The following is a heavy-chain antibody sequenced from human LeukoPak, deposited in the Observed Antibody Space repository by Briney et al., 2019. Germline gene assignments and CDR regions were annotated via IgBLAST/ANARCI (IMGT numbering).Heavy chain of an antibody. CDR3: ARPKKEAVRSVSYYDIDV. V-gene: IGHV5-51*01. CDR1: GYSFTSYW. Sequence: GESLKISCKGSGYSFTSYWIGWVRQMPGKGLEWMGIIYPGDSDTRYSPSFQGQVTISADKSISTAYLQWSSLKASDTAMYYCARPKKEAVRSVSYYDIDVWGKGTTVTVSS. J-gene: IGHJ6*03. CDR2: IYPGDSDT. D-gene: IGHD3-10*01.